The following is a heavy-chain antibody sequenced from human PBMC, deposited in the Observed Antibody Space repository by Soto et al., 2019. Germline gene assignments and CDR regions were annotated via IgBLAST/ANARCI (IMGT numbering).Heavy chain of an antibody. Sequence: EVQLLESGGGLVQHGGSLRLSCAGSGFMFSTYAMSWVRQAPGKELEWVSGIKATTGTTYYVDSVKDRFTISRVNSKDTVYLQMTSLRAEDTALHYCAKADYDFWIVNRGQGTLVAVST. V-gene: IGHV3-23*01. D-gene: IGHD3-3*01. J-gene: IGHJ4*02. CDR1: GFMFSTYA. CDR3: AKADYDFWIVN. CDR2: IKATTGTT.